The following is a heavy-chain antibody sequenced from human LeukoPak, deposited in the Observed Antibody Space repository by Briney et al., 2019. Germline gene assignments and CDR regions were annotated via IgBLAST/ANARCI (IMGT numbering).Heavy chain of an antibody. CDR1: GFTFNTYA. D-gene: IGHD2-21*02. Sequence: QSGGSLRLSCAASGFTFNTYAMNWVRQAPGKGLEWVSGISGRGDDRYYADSVKGRFTISRDNSRNILFLQMNSLRAEDTAVYYCAKPPGDRDYWGQGTLVTVSS. CDR3: AKPPGDRDY. V-gene: IGHV3-23*01. CDR2: ISGRGDDR. J-gene: IGHJ4*02.